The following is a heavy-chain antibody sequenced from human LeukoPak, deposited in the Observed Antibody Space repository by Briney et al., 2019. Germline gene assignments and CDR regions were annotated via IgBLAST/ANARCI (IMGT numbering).Heavy chain of an antibody. J-gene: IGHJ4*02. V-gene: IGHV3-7*01. Sequence: GGSLRLSCAASGFTVSSYWMSWVRQAPGKGLDWVANIKQDGSEKYYVDSVKGRLTISRDNAKNSLYLQMNSLRAEDTAVYYCARGKFGFWSGYPTDYWGQGTLVTVSS. CDR1: GFTVSSYW. CDR3: ARGKFGFWSGYPTDY. CDR2: IKQDGSEK. D-gene: IGHD3-3*01.